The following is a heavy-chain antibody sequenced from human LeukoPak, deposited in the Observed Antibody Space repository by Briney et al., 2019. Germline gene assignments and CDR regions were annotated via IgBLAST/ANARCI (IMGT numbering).Heavy chain of an antibody. CDR1: GFTFSSYS. J-gene: IGHJ6*02. V-gene: IGHV3-21*01. Sequence: GGSLRLSCAASGFTFSSYSMNWVRQAPGKGLEWVSSISSSSSYTYYADSVKGRFTISRDNAKNSLYLQMNSLRAEDTAVYYCARDESYGDYPSPYYGMDVWGQGTTVTVSS. CDR3: ARDESYGDYPSPYYGMDV. D-gene: IGHD4-17*01. CDR2: ISSSSSYT.